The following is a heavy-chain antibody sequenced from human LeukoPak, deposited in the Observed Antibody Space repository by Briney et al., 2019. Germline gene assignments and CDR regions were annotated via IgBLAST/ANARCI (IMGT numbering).Heavy chain of an antibody. Sequence: SETLSLTCTVSGGSISSYYWSWIRQPPGKGLEWIGYIYYSGSTNYNPSLKSRVTISVDTSKNQFSLKLSSVTAADTAMYYCARVSTSNIVFDYWGQGTLVTVSS. CDR2: IYYSGST. CDR3: ARVSTSNIVFDY. J-gene: IGHJ4*02. CDR1: GGSISSYY. V-gene: IGHV4-59*01. D-gene: IGHD2/OR15-2a*01.